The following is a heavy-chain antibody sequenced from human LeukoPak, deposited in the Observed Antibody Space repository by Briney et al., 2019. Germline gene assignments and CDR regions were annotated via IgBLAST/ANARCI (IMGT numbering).Heavy chain of an antibody. J-gene: IGHJ4*02. V-gene: IGHV3-21*01. D-gene: IGHD3-22*01. CDR3: ARDFQEDSSGYYFDY. CDR2: ISSSSSYI. CDR1: GFTFSSYS. Sequence: GGSLRLSCAASGFTFSSYSMNWVRQAPGKGLEWVSSISSSSSYIYYADSVKGRFTISRDNAKNSLYLQMNSLRAEDTAVYYCARDFQEDSSGYYFDYRGQGTLVTVSS.